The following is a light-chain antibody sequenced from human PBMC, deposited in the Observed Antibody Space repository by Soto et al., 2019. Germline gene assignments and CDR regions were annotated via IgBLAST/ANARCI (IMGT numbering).Light chain of an antibody. Sequence: EIVLTQSPATLSLSPVERATLSCMASQSVSSYLAWYQQKPGQAPRLLIYDASNRATGIPARFSGSGSGTDFTLTISSLEPEDFAVYYCQQRSNWLFTFGPGTKVDIK. V-gene: IGKV3-11*01. CDR1: QSVSSY. CDR2: DAS. J-gene: IGKJ3*01. CDR3: QQRSNWLFT.